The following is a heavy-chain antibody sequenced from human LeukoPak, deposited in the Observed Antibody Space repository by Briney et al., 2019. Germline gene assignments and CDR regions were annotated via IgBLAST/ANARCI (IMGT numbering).Heavy chain of an antibody. J-gene: IGHJ4*02. CDR2: INHSGST. CDR3: ARDVRGHDYGDYVGY. V-gene: IGHV4-34*01. CDR1: GGSFSGYY. D-gene: IGHD4-17*01. Sequence: SETLSLTCAVYGGSFSGYYWSWIRQPPGKGLEWIGEINHSGSTNYNPSLKSRVTISVDRSKNQFSLKLSSVTAADTAVYYCARDVRGHDYGDYVGYWGQGTLVTVSS.